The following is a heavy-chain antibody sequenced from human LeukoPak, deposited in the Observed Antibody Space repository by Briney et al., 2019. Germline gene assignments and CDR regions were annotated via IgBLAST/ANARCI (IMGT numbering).Heavy chain of an antibody. CDR1: GFTFSSYW. CDR2: IKQVGSEK. D-gene: IGHD3-3*01. V-gene: IGHV3-7*01. CDR3: ARDAFSRISVFGVVSDAFDI. J-gene: IGHJ3*02. Sequence: AGYLRLSCAASGFTFSSYWMSWVRQAPGKGPEWVANIKQVGSEKYYVDSVKGRFTISRDNAKNSLYLQMNSLRAEDTAVYYCARDAFSRISVFGVVSDAFDIWGQGTLVTVSS.